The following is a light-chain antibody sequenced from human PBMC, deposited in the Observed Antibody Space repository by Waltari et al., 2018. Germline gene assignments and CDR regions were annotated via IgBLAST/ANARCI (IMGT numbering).Light chain of an antibody. CDR3: MQALQTPRT. Sequence: SLRHGSRYHYLVCYLHKPGQAPLLLSYLGSTRVSAVPDKFSGSRSGTDFTLKSNRVEAEDVGVYYCMQALQTPRTFGQATKVEIK. J-gene: IGKJ2*01. CDR2: LGS. V-gene: IGKV2-28*01. CDR1: SLRHGSRYHY.